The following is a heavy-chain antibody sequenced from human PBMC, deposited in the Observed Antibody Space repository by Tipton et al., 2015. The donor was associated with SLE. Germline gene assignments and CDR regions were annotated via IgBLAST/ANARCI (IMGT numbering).Heavy chain of an antibody. CDR3: ARAFGSWYGSAFDI. CDR2: IYYSGST. J-gene: IGHJ3*02. V-gene: IGHV4-39*07. CDR1: GGSISSGSYY. Sequence: TLSLTCTVSGGSISSGSYYWGWIRQPPGKGLEWIGSIYYSGSTYYNPSLKSRVTISVDTSKNQFSLKLSSVTAADTAVYYCARAFGSWYGSAFDIWGQGTMVTVSS. D-gene: IGHD6-13*01.